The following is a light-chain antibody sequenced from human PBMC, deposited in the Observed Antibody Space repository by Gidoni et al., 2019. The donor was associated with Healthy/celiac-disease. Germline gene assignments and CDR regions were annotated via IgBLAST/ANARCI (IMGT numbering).Light chain of an antibody. CDR3: QQYYSTPFT. V-gene: IGKV4-1*01. Sequence: DIVMTQSPDSLAVSLGERATINCKSSQSVLYSTNNKNYLAWYQQKPGQPPKLLIYWASTRESGVPDRLSGSGSGTDFTLTISSLQAEDVAVYYCQQYYSTPFTFGPGTKVEI. J-gene: IGKJ3*01. CDR2: WAS. CDR1: QSVLYSTNNKNY.